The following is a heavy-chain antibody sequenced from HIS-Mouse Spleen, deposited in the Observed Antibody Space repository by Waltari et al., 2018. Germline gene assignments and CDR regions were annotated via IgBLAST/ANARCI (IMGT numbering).Heavy chain of an antibody. Sequence: QVQLVQSGAEVKKPGASVKVSCKASGYTFTGYYMHWVRQATGQGLEWMGWINTNRGGTNYEQKFQGRVTINRDTSISTAYMELSRLSSDDTAVYYCARDANHGGTTVAFGYWRQGTLVTVSS. CDR3: ARDANHGGTTVAFGY. J-gene: IGHJ4*02. CDR2: INTNRGGT. V-gene: IGHV1-2*02. CDR1: GYTFTGYY. D-gene: IGHD4-17*01.